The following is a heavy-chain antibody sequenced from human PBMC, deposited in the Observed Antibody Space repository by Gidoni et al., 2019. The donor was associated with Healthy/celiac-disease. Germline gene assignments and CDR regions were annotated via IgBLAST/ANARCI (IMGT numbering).Heavy chain of an antibody. V-gene: IGHV1-3*01. CDR3: ARDPAGRSVAGEDYFDY. J-gene: IGHJ4*02. CDR1: GSTFTSYA. D-gene: IGHD2-15*01. CDR2: INAGNGNT. Sequence: HVQLVQSGAEVTKPGASVKVSCKASGSTFTSYAMHWVRQAPGQRLEWMGWINAGNGNTKYSQKFQGRVTITRDTSASTADMELSSLRSEDTAVYYCARDPAGRSVAGEDYFDYWGQGTLVTVSS.